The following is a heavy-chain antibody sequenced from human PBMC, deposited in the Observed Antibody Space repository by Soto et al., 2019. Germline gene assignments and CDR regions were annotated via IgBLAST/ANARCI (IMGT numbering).Heavy chain of an antibody. Sequence: GGSLRLSCAASGFTFSSYSMNWVRQAPGKGLEWVSSISSSSSYIYYADSVEGRFTISRDNAKNSLYLQMNSLRAEDTAVYYCARDFSRVGDGYNSNYWGQGTLVTVSS. J-gene: IGHJ4*02. CDR3: ARDFSRVGDGYNSNY. V-gene: IGHV3-21*01. CDR2: ISSSSSYI. CDR1: GFTFSSYS. D-gene: IGHD5-12*01.